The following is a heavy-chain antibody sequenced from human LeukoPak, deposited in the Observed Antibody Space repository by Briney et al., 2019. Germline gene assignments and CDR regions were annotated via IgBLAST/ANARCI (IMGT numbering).Heavy chain of an antibody. D-gene: IGHD5-12*01. Sequence: GGSLRLSCTASGFTFGDYAMSCVRQAPGKGLEEVGFIRSKAYGGTTEYAASVKGRFTISRDESKSIAYLQMNSLETEDTAVHYCTRDGYSGYAYWGQGTLVTVSS. CDR3: TRDGYSGYAY. V-gene: IGHV3-49*04. CDR1: GFTFGDYA. CDR2: IRSKAYGGTT. J-gene: IGHJ4*02.